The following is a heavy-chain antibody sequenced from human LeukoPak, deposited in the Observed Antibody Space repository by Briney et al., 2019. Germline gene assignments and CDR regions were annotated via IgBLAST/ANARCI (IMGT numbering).Heavy chain of an antibody. CDR3: ARGAILGGYNLIDD. Sequence: SGGSLRLSCAASGVNFGTYAMHWVRQAPGKGLEWVAVILSDGSLENSANSVRGRFIISRDNSKKTLFLQMNRLRIEDTAVYYCARGAILGGYNLIDDWGQGTLVTVSS. CDR1: GVNFGTYA. V-gene: IGHV3-30*04. J-gene: IGHJ4*02. D-gene: IGHD1-26*01. CDR2: ILSDGSLE.